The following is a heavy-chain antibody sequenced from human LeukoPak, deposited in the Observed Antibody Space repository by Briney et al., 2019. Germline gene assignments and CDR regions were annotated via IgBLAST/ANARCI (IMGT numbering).Heavy chain of an antibody. CDR3: ASADGGYSGLYYFDY. D-gene: IGHD5-12*01. CDR1: GYSISSGYY. J-gene: IGHJ4*02. V-gene: IGHV4-38-2*02. Sequence: SETLSLTCTVSGYSISSGYYWGWIRQPPGKGLEWIGSIYHSGSTYYNPSLKSRVTISVDTSKNQFSLKLSSVTAADTAVYYCASADGGYSGLYYFDYWGQGTLVTVSS. CDR2: IYHSGST.